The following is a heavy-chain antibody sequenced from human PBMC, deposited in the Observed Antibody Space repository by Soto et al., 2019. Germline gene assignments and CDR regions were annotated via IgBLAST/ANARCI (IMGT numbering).Heavy chain of an antibody. V-gene: IGHV4-34*01. J-gene: IGHJ6*02. CDR3: ARVRIAAAGPTRRYGMDV. D-gene: IGHD6-13*01. CDR2: INHSGST. CDR1: GGSFSGYY. Sequence: PSETLSLTCAVYGGSFSGYYWSWIRQPPGKGLEWIGEINHSGSTNYNPSLKSRVTISVDTSKNQFSLKLSSVTAADTAVYYCARVRIAAAGPTRRYGMDVWGQGTTVTVSS.